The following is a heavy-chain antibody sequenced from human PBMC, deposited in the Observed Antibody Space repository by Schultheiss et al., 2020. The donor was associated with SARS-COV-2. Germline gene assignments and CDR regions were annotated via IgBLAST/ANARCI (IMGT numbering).Heavy chain of an antibody. CDR3: AREGYYDSSGYYYDWFDP. V-gene: IGHV3-21*01. CDR2: ISTGSSYI. CDR1: GFTFSSYG. Sequence: GGSLRLSCAASGFTFSSYGMHWVRQAPGKGLEWVSSISTGSSYIYYADSVKGRFTISRDNSKNTLYLQMNSLRAEDTAVYYCAREGYYDSSGYYYDWFDPWGQGTLVTVSS. D-gene: IGHD3-22*01. J-gene: IGHJ5*02.